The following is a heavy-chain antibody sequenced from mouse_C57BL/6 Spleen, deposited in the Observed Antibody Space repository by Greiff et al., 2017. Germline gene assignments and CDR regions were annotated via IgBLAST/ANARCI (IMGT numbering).Heavy chain of an antibody. D-gene: IGHD1-1*01. Sequence: VQLQQPGAELVRPGTSVKLSCKASGYTFTSYWMHWVKQRPGQGLEWIGVIDPSDSYTNYNQKFKGKATLTVDTSSSTAYMQLSSLTSEDSAVYYCARSITTVVAPDYWGQGTTLTVSS. J-gene: IGHJ2*01. V-gene: IGHV1-59*01. CDR1: GYTFTSYW. CDR2: IDPSDSYT. CDR3: ARSITTVVAPDY.